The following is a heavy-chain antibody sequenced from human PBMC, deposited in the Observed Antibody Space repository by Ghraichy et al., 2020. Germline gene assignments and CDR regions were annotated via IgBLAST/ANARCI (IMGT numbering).Heavy chain of an antibody. D-gene: IGHD3-9*01. V-gene: IGHV1-3*04. Sequence: ASVKVSCKASGYTFTDYAMHWVLQAPGQRLEWMGWINTGNGNTKYSQKFQGTVTITRDTSATTAYMELSSLRSEDTAVFYCARGTTSVTGFYDHWGQGTLVTVSS. J-gene: IGHJ4*02. CDR3: ARGTTSVTGFYDH. CDR1: GYTFTDYA. CDR2: INTGNGNT.